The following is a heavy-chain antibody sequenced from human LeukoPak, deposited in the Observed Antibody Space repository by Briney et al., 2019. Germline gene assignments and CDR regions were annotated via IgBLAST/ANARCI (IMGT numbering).Heavy chain of an antibody. CDR3: ARSTRDSRGYYNTLDY. J-gene: IGHJ4*02. V-gene: IGHV3-30*02. CDR1: GFTFSNYG. D-gene: IGHD3-22*01. CDR2: IRYDGTNK. Sequence: GGSLRLSCAASGFTFSNYGMHWVRQAPGKGLEWVAFIRYDGTNKYYAESVKGRFTVSRDNSKNTLYMQMNSLRAEDTAVYYCARSTRDSRGYYNTLDYWGQGTLVTVSS.